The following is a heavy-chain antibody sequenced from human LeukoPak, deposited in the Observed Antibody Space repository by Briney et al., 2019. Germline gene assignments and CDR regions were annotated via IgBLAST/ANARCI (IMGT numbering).Heavy chain of an antibody. V-gene: IGHV4-34*01. Sequence: PSETLSLTCAAYGGSFSGYYWSWIRQPPGKGLEWIGGINHSGSTNYNPSLKSRVTISVDTSKNQFSLKLSSVTAADTAVYYCARCPGYCSGGSCYHVGFDYWGQGTLVTVSS. D-gene: IGHD2-15*01. J-gene: IGHJ4*02. CDR2: INHSGST. CDR3: ARCPGYCSGGSCYHVGFDY. CDR1: GGSFSGYY.